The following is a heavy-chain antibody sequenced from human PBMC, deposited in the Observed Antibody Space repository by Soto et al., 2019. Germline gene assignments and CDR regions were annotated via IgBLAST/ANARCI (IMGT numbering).Heavy chain of an antibody. J-gene: IGHJ3*02. CDR1: GGSISSSSYY. V-gene: IGHV4-39*01. CDR3: ARQSWRAGAFDI. CDR2: IYYSGST. D-gene: IGHD6-19*01. Sequence: SETLSLTCTVSGGSISSSSYYWGWIRQPPGKGLEWIGSIYYSGSTYYNPSLKSRVTISVDTSKNQFSLKLSSVTAADTAVYYCARQSWRAGAFDIWGQGAMVT.